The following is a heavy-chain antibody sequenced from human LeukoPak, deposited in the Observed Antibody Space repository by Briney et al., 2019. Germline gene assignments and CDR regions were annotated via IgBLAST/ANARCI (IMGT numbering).Heavy chain of an antibody. D-gene: IGHD3-16*02. CDR3: TTEAMYTFGGVIDIFDY. J-gene: IGHJ4*02. CDR2: IKSKTDGGTT. V-gene: IGHV3-15*01. Sequence: PGGSLRLSCAASGFTFSNAWMSWVRQAPGKGLEWVGRIKSKTDGGTTDYAAPVKGRFTISRDDSKNTLYLQMNSLKAADTAAYYCTTEAMYTFGGVIDIFDYWGQGTLVTVSS. CDR1: GFTFSNAW.